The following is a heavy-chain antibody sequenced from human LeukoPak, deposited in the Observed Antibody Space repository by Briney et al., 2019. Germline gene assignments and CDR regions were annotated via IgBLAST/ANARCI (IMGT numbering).Heavy chain of an antibody. Sequence: SVKVSCKASGGTLSSYAISWVRQAPGQGLEWMGGIIPIFGTANYAQKFQGRVTITADKSTSTAYMELSSLRSEDTAVYYCASRMGVDSSSWYGAFDIWGQGTMVTVSS. CDR1: GGTLSSYA. D-gene: IGHD6-13*01. CDR3: ASRMGVDSSSWYGAFDI. CDR2: IIPIFGTA. J-gene: IGHJ3*02. V-gene: IGHV1-69*06.